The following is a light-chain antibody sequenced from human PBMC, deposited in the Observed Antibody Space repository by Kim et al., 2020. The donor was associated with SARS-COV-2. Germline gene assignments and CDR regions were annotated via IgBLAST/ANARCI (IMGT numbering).Light chain of an antibody. V-gene: IGLV2-23*02. J-gene: IGLJ7*01. CDR2: EVT. CDR3: CSYAGDNNYV. Sequence: QSALTQPASVSGSPGQSITISCAGAYNNVGYYNLVSWYQQHPGKAPKLMIYEVTKRPSGISDRFSASKSGNTASLTISGLQAADEADYYCCSYAGDNNYVFGGGTQLTVL. CDR1: YNNVGYYNL.